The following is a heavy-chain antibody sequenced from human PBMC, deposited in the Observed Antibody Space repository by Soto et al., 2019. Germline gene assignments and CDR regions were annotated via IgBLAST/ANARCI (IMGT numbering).Heavy chain of an antibody. J-gene: IGHJ4*02. V-gene: IGHV4-59*01. CDR2: IYYSGST. Sequence: PSETLSLTCTVSGGSISSYYWSWIRQPPGKGLEWIGYIYYSGSTNYNPSLKSRVTISVDTSKNQFSLKLRSVTAADTAVYYCARGRYCSSTSCYTPYYFDYWGQGTLVTVSS. CDR1: GGSISSYY. D-gene: IGHD2-2*02. CDR3: ARGRYCSSTSCYTPYYFDY.